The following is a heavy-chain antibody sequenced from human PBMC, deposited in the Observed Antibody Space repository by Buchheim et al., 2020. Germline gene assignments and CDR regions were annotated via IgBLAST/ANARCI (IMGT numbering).Heavy chain of an antibody. CDR1: GFTSINHA. D-gene: IGHD6-19*01. V-gene: IGHV3-23*01. J-gene: IGHJ6*02. Sequence: EVQLLESGGDLVQPGGSLRLSCAGSGFTSINHALNWVRQAPGKGLEWVSSITGGGVTTYYADSVKGRFTISRDNSRSTLYLQMNGLRAEDTATYFCTRSMAVAGYSFYYYGMDVWGPGTT. CDR2: ITGGGVTT. CDR3: TRSMAVAGYSFYYYGMDV.